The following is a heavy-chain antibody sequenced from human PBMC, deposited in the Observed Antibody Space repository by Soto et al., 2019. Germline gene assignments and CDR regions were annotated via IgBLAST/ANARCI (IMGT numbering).Heavy chain of an antibody. CDR3: AISAGGATVNFDY. D-gene: IGHD2-15*01. V-gene: IGHV1-8*01. Sequence: QVQLVQSGAEVRTPGAAVKVSCKASGYTFPSYDINWGRQATGQGTEWMGWMNPDSGHTVYVQKFQGRVTMTRNTAIRTAYMELSSLRSEDTAVYYCAISAGGATVNFDYLGQGTLVAVSS. CDR1: GYTFPSYD. CDR2: MNPDSGHT. J-gene: IGHJ4*02.